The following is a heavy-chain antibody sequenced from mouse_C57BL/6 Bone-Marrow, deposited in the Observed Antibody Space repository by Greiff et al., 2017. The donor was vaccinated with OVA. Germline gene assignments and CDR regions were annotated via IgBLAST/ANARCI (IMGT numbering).Heavy chain of an antibody. V-gene: IGHV5-4*01. CDR2: ISAGGSYT. J-gene: IGHJ1*03. CDR3: ARDNDYRYYDV. CDR1: GFTFSSYA. Sequence: EVMLVESGGGLVKPGGSLKLSCAASGFTFSSYAMSWVRQTPEKRLEWVATISAGGSYTYYPDNVKGRFTISRDNAKNNLYLQMSHLKSEDTAMYYCARDNDYRYYDVWGTGTTVTVSS.